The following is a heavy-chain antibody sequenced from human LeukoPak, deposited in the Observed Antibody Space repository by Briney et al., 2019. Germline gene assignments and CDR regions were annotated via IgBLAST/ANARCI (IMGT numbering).Heavy chain of an antibody. CDR2: INSDGSST. CDR1: GFTFSSYS. V-gene: IGHV3-74*01. CDR3: ARGVAAPAYYYMDV. D-gene: IGHD2-15*01. J-gene: IGHJ6*03. Sequence: PGGSLRLSCAASGFTFSSYSMNWVRQAPGKGLVWVSRINSDGSSTSYADSVKGRFTISRDNAKNTLYLQMNSLRAEDTAVYYCARGVAAPAYYYMDVWGKGTTVTVSS.